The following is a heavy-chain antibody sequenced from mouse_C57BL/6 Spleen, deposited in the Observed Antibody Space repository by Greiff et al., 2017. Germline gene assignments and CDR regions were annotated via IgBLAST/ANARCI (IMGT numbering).Heavy chain of an antibody. D-gene: IGHD1-1*01. Sequence: VQLQQPGAELVRPGTSVKLSCKASGYTFTSYWMHWVKQRPGQGLEWIGVIDPSDSYTNYNQKFKGKATLTVDTSSSTAYMQLSSLTSEDSAVYYCARPLITTAPMDYWGQGTSVTVSS. J-gene: IGHJ4*01. CDR3: ARPLITTAPMDY. V-gene: IGHV1-59*01. CDR2: IDPSDSYT. CDR1: GYTFTSYW.